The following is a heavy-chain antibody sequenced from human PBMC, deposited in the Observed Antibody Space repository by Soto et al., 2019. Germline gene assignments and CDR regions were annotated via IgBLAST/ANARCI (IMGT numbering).Heavy chain of an antibody. CDR3: AKDQSRDVVVVVAAAKKDYYYGMDV. Sequence: GGSLRLSCAASGCTFSSYAMSWVRQAPGKGLEWVSAISGSGGSTYYADSVKGRFTISRDNSKNTLYLQMNSLRAEDTAVYYCAKDQSRDVVVVVAAAKKDYYYGMDVWGQGTTVTVSS. J-gene: IGHJ6*02. CDR2: ISGSGGST. CDR1: GCTFSSYA. D-gene: IGHD2-15*01. V-gene: IGHV3-23*01.